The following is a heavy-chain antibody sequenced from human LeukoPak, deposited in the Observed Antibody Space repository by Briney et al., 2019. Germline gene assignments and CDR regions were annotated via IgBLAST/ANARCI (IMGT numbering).Heavy chain of an antibody. Sequence: GGSLRLSCAASGFTFSSYGMSWVRQAPGKGLEWVSAISGSGGSTYYADSVKGRFTISRDNSKNTLYLQMNSLRAEDTAVYYCAKDNRSKRRKLLWFGESSNPYYYYMDVWGKGTTVTISS. J-gene: IGHJ6*03. V-gene: IGHV3-23*01. CDR1: GFTFSSYG. CDR2: ISGSGGST. D-gene: IGHD3-10*01. CDR3: AKDNRSKRRKLLWFGESSNPYYYYMDV.